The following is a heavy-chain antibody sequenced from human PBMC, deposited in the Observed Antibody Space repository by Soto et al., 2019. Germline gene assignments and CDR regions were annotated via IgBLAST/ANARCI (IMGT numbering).Heavy chain of an antibody. CDR1: GGSFSGYY. CDR2: INHSGST. J-gene: IGHJ4*02. CDR3: ARAGRPLKIVGARTTNFDY. Sequence: PSETLSLTCAGYGGSFSGYYWSWIRQPPGKGLEWIGEINHSGSTNYNPSLKSRVTISVDTSKNQFSLKLSSVTAADTAVYYCARAGRPLKIVGARTTNFDYWGQGTLVTVSS. D-gene: IGHD1-26*01. V-gene: IGHV4-34*01.